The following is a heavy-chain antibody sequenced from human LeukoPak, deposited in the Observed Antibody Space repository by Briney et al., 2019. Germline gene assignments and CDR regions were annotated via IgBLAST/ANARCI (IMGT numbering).Heavy chain of an antibody. CDR1: GFIFSKCA. Sequence: GSLRLSRAASGFIFSKCAMSWVRQAPGQGLEWVSAITETGGATYYADSVKSRFTVSRDNSKNTLYLQMNSLRAEDSAVYYCAKDVRFAEYFQHWGQGTLVTVSS. CDR3: AKDVRFAEYFQH. V-gene: IGHV3-23*01. J-gene: IGHJ1*01. D-gene: IGHD3-10*01. CDR2: ITETGGAT.